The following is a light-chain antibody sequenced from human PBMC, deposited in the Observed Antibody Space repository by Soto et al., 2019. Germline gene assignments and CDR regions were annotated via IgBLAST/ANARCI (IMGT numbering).Light chain of an antibody. CDR2: AAS. V-gene: IGKV1-39*01. CDR3: QQTYTSLAT. CDR1: QRVDSY. Sequence: DIQMTQSPSSLSASVGDSVTLSCQTSQRVDSYIHWYQQQAGKAPKLLIYAASTLHTGVPSRFSGGGSETDFTLTISGLQPEDFATYYCQQTYTSLATFGQGTKVE. J-gene: IGKJ1*01.